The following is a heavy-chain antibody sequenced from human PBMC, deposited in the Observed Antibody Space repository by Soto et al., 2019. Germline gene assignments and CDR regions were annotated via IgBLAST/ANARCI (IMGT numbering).Heavy chain of an antibody. J-gene: IGHJ6*01. V-gene: IGHV1-2*04. CDR2: ISPNSGGT. Sequence: QGLEWMGWISPNSGGTNYAQKFQGWVTMTRDTSISTAYMELSRLRSDDTAVYYCARFLARQPPPAYYYYGMGVSGQPTTVT. CDR3: ARFLARQPPPAYYYYGMGV.